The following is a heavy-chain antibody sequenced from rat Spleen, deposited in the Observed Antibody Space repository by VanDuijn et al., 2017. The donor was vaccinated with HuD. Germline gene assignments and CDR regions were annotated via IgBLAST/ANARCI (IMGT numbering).Heavy chain of an antibody. D-gene: IGHD1-1*01. Sequence: EVQLVESGGGLVQPGRSLKLSCAASGFTFSNYYMAWVRQAPEKGLEWVATISYGDSSGHSSTYYRDSVKGRFTISRDNAKSTLSLQMDSLRSEDTATYYCARHPDYSNYFDYWGQGVMVTVSS. J-gene: IGHJ2*01. CDR3: ARHPDYSNYFDY. CDR1: GFTFSNYY. CDR2: ISYGDSSGHSST. V-gene: IGHV5-7*01.